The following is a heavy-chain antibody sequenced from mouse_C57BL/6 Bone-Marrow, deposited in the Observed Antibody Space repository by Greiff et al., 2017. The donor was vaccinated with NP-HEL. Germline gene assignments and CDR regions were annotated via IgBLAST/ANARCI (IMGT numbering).Heavy chain of an antibody. Sequence: EVKLMESGGDLVKPGGSLKLSCAASGFTFSSYGMSWVRQTPDKRLEWVATISSGGSYTYYPDSVKGRFTISRDNAKNTLYLQMSSLKSEDTAMYYCARTTVVMDYGGQGTSVTVSS. V-gene: IGHV5-6*01. CDR2: ISSGGSYT. J-gene: IGHJ4*01. CDR3: ARTTVVMDY. D-gene: IGHD1-1*01. CDR1: GFTFSSYG.